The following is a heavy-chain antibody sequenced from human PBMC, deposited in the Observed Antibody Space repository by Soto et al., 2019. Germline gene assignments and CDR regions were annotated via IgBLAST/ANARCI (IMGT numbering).Heavy chain of an antibody. CDR1: GYTFTSYG. CDR3: ARDAYSGSYYDAFDI. Sequence: ASVKVSCKASGYTFTSYGISWVRQAPGQGLEWMGWISAYNGNTNYAQKLQGRVTMTTDTSTSTAYMELRSLRSDDTAVYYCARDAYSGSYYDAFDIWGQGTMVTVSS. D-gene: IGHD1-26*01. V-gene: IGHV1-18*01. CDR2: ISAYNGNT. J-gene: IGHJ3*02.